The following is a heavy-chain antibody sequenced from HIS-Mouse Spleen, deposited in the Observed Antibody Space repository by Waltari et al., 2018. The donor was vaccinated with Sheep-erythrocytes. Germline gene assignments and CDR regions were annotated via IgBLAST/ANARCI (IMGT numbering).Heavy chain of an antibody. CDR2: KSYDGINK. CDR3: ARGAFDI. Sequence: QVQLVESGGGVVQPGRSLRLSCAASGFTFRSYAMHWVRHAPGKGLEWVAVKSYDGINKYYADSVKGRFTISRDNSKNTLYLQMNSLRAEDTAVYYCARGAFDIWGQGTMVTVSS. J-gene: IGHJ3*02. V-gene: IGHV3-30-3*01. CDR1: GFTFRSYA.